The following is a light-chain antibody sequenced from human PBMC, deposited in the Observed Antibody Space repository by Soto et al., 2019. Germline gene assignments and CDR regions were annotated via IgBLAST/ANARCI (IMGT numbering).Light chain of an antibody. Sequence: TQSPGTLSLSPGERATLSCRSSQSVSNNYLAWYQQKPGQAPRLLIYGASNRATGIPDRFSGSGSGTEFTLTISSLQSEDFAVYYCQQYNNWPRTFGQGTKWIS. V-gene: IGKV3D-15*01. CDR3: QQYNNWPRT. CDR1: QSVSNN. J-gene: IGKJ1*01. CDR2: GAS.